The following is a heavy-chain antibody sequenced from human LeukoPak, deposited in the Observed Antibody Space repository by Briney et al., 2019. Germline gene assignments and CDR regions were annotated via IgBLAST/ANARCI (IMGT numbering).Heavy chain of an antibody. CDR3: VRRYYEYNVYDRHFDF. D-gene: IGHD5/OR15-5a*01. CDR2: ISDDGSIT. CDR1: GFTFSRDW. J-gene: IGHJ4*02. Sequence: GGSLRLSCAASGFTFSRDWMHWVRQAPGKGPVWVSRISDDGSITIYADFGEGRFNISRDNAKSTVFLQINSRRGEDTAVYFCVRRYYEYNVYDRHFDFWGQGILVTVSS. V-gene: IGHV3-74*01.